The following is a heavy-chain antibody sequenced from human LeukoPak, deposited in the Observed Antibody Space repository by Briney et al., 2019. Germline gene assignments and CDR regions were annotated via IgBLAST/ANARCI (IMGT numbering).Heavy chain of an antibody. CDR2: INPNSGGA. V-gene: IGHV1-2*02. Sequence: ASVKVSCKASGYIFTSYNMYWVRQAPGQGLEWMGWINPNSGGANYAQKFQGRVTMTRDTSISTVSMDLSSLRSDDTAVYYCARGPELDNWGQGTLVTVSS. CDR3: ARGPELDN. CDR1: GYIFTSYN. D-gene: IGHD1-7*01. J-gene: IGHJ4*02.